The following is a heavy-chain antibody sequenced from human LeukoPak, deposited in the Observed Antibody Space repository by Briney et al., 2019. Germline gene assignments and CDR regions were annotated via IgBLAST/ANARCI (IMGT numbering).Heavy chain of an antibody. Sequence: SETLSLTCAVYGGSFSGYYWSWIRQPPGKGLEWIGEINHSGSTNYNPSLKSRVTISVDTSKNQFSLKLSSVTAADTAVYYCASLGELSLTSFDYWGQGTLVTVSS. D-gene: IGHD3-16*02. CDR3: ASLGELSLTSFDY. CDR1: GGSFSGYY. V-gene: IGHV4-34*01. CDR2: INHSGST. J-gene: IGHJ4*02.